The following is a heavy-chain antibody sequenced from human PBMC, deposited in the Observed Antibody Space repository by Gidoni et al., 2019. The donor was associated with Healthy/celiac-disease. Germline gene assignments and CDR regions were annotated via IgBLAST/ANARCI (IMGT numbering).Heavy chain of an antibody. D-gene: IGHD2-2*02. V-gene: IGHV1-24*01. CDR1: GYTSTELS. CDR3: ATMFIVVVPAAIPSAFDI. CDR2: FDPEDGET. Sequence: QVQLLQSGAEVTKPGAPVQVSSKVSGYTSTELSMHWVRQATGKGLEWMGGFDPEDGETIYAQKFQGRVTMTEDTSTDTAYMELSSLRSEDTAVYYCATMFIVVVPAAIPSAFDIWGQGTMVTVSS. J-gene: IGHJ3*02.